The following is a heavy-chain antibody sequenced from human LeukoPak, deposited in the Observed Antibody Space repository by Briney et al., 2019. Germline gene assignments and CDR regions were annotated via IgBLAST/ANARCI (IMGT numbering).Heavy chain of an antibody. CDR2: IIPIFGTA. CDR3: AKVKYQLQWFDP. Sequence: GASVKVSCKASGGTFSSYAISWVRQAPGQGLEWMGGIIPIFGTANYAQKFQGRVTITADESTSTAYMELSSLRSEDTAVYYCAKVKYQLQWFDPWGQGTLVTVSS. D-gene: IGHD2-2*01. V-gene: IGHV1-69*13. J-gene: IGHJ5*02. CDR1: GGTFSSYA.